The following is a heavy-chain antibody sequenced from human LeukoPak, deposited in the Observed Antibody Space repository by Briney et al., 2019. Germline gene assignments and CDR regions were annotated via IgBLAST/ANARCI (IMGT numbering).Heavy chain of an antibody. CDR2: MDPNSGNT. V-gene: IGHV1-8*01. D-gene: IGHD1-1*01. Sequence: ASVKVSCKASGYTFSSYAINWVRQATGQGLEWMGWMDPNSGNTGSAQKFQGRVTMTRNTSISTAYMELSSLRSEDTAVYYCARRAVEYNWNDFDYWGQGTLVTVSS. J-gene: IGHJ4*02. CDR1: GYTFSSYA. CDR3: ARRAVEYNWNDFDY.